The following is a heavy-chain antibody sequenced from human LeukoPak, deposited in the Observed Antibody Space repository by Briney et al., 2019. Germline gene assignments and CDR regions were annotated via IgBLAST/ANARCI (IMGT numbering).Heavy chain of an antibody. D-gene: IGHD4-23*01. CDR3: ARLDYGGNAQQYYFDS. CDR1: GGSFSGYY. Sequence: PSETLSLTCAVYGGSFSGYYWSWIRQPPGKGLEWIGEINHSGSTNYNPSLKSRVTISVDTSKNQFSLKLSSVTAADTAVYYCARLDYGGNAQQYYFDSWGQGTLVTVSS. V-gene: IGHV4-34*01. CDR2: INHSGST. J-gene: IGHJ4*02.